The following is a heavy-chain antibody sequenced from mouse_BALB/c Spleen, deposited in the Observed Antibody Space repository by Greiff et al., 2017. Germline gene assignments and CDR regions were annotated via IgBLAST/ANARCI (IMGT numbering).Heavy chain of an antibody. CDR2: IYPGDGDT. D-gene: IGHD2-2*01. V-gene: IGHV1-87*01. CDR1: GYTFTSYW. CDR3: ARDYGCDPVAY. Sequence: QVQLQQSGAKLARPGASVKLSCKASGYTFTSYWMQWVKQRPGQGLEWIGAIYPGDGDTRYTQKFKGKATLTADKSSSTAYMQLSSLASEDSAVYYCARDYGCDPVAYWGQGTLVTVSA. J-gene: IGHJ3*01.